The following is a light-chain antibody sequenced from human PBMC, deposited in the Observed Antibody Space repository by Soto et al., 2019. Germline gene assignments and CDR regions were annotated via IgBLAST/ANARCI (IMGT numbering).Light chain of an antibody. CDR2: GNS. V-gene: IGLV1-40*01. J-gene: IGLJ1*01. CDR3: SSYTSSSTHNYV. CDR1: SSNIGAGYD. Sequence: QSVLTQPPSVSGAPGQRVTISCTGSSSNIGAGYDVHWYHQLPGTAPKLLIYGNSNRPSGVPDRFSGSKSGTSASLAITGLQAEDEADYYCSSYTSSSTHNYVFGTGTKVTVL.